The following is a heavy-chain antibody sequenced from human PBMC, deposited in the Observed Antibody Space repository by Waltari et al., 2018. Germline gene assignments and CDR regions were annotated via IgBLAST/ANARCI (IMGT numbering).Heavy chain of an antibody. J-gene: IGHJ6*02. CDR3: ARGRGGMDV. CDR1: GGSFSGYY. V-gene: IGHV4-34*01. Sequence: QLQLQESGPGLVKPSETLSLTCAVYGGSFSGYYWSWIRQPPGKGLEWIGEINHSGSTNYNPSLKSRVTISVDTSKNQFSLKLSSVTAADTAVYYCARGRGGMDVWGQGTTVTVSS. CDR2: INHSGST. D-gene: IGHD3-10*01.